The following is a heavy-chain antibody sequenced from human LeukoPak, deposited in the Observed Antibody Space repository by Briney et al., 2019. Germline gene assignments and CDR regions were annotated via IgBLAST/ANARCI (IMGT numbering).Heavy chain of an antibody. V-gene: IGHV7-4-1*02. D-gene: IGHD2-15*01. CDR3: AIWYCSGGRCYSNARTFDY. CDR1: GYTFTSYA. J-gene: IGHJ4*02. Sequence: GASVKVSCKASGYTFTSYAMNWVREAPGQGLEWMGWINTNTGNPTYAQGLTGRFAFSLDTSVSTAYLQISSLKAEDTAVYYCAIWYCSGGRCYSNARTFDYWGQGTRVTVSS. CDR2: INTNTGNP.